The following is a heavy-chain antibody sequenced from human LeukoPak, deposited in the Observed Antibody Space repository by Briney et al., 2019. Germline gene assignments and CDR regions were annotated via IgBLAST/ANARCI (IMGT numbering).Heavy chain of an antibody. CDR1: GFTFIITW. V-gene: IGHV3-7*01. Sequence: GRSLRPAWAAAGFTFIITWTTSVRHARGEWLEWVANIKQDGSEKYYVDSVKGRFTIFRDNAKKSLFLQMNSLRAEDAGVYYCATDRSVGATYRFDHWGRGILVTVSS. CDR3: ATDRSVGATYRFDH. CDR2: IKQDGSEK. D-gene: IGHD1-26*01. J-gene: IGHJ4*02.